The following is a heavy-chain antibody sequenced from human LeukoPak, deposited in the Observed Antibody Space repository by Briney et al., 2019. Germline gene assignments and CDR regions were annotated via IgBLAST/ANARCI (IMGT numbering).Heavy chain of an antibody. D-gene: IGHD6-13*01. J-gene: IGHJ4*02. CDR3: AKRIAAAGTQYYFDY. Sequence: GGSLRLSCAASGFTFSSYAMSWVRQAPGKGLEWVSSISGSGGSTYYADSVKGRFTISRDNSKNTLNLQMNSLRAEDTAVYYCAKRIAAAGTQYYFDYWGQGTLVTVSS. CDR2: ISGSGGST. CDR1: GFTFSSYA. V-gene: IGHV3-23*01.